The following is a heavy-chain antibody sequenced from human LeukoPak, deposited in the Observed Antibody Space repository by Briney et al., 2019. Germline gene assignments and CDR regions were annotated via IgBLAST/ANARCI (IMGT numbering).Heavy chain of an antibody. CDR2: IIPIFGTA. CDR3: AREGGGYCSSTSCYWNNWFDP. Sequence: SVKVSCKASGGTFSSYAISWVRQAPGQGLEWMGGIIPIFGTANYAQKFQGRVTITADESTSTAYMELSSLRSEDTAVYYCAREGGGYCSSTSCYWNNWFDPWGQGTLVTVSS. J-gene: IGHJ5*02. CDR1: GGTFSSYA. V-gene: IGHV1-69*01. D-gene: IGHD2-2*01.